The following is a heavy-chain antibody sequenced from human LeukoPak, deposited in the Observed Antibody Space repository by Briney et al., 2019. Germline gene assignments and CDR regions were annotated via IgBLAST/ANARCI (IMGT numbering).Heavy chain of an antibody. J-gene: IGHJ4*02. V-gene: IGHV3-48*01. CDR1: GFTFSSYS. Sequence: GGSLRLSCAASGFTFSSYSMNWVRQAPGKGLEWVSYISSSSSTIYYADSVKGRFTISRDNAKNSLYLQMNGLRAEDTAVYYCAREGKYYGSGSYYNTFDYWGQGPWSPSPQ. CDR3: AREGKYYGSGSYYNTFDY. CDR2: ISSSSSTI. D-gene: IGHD3-10*01.